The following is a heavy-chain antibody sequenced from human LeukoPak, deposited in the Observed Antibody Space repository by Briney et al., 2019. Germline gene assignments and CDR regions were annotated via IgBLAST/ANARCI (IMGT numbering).Heavy chain of an antibody. CDR1: GYSFTTYW. CDR2: IYPDDSDT. V-gene: IGHV5-51*01. CDR3: ARQRWASGTVNWFDP. D-gene: IGHD3-10*01. J-gene: IGHJ5*02. Sequence: GESLKIPCETSGYSFTTYWIGWVRQRPGTGLEWVGAIYPDDSDTRYSPSFQGQVAISADRSIRTAYLKWNSLKASDTGMYYCARQRWASGTVNWFDPWGQGTLVTVSS.